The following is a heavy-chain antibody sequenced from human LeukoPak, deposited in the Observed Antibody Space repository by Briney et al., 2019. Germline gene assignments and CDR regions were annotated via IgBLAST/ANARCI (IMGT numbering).Heavy chain of an antibody. CDR3: ARGYTAMVTNWFDP. J-gene: IGHJ5*02. Sequence: PSETLSLTCTVSGGSISSGDYYWSWIRQPPGKGLEWIGYIYYSGSTYYNPSLKSRVTTSVDTSKNQFSLKLSSVTAADTAVYYCARGYTAMVTNWFDPWGQGTLVTVSS. D-gene: IGHD5-18*01. CDR2: IYYSGST. V-gene: IGHV4-30-4*08. CDR1: GGSISSGDYY.